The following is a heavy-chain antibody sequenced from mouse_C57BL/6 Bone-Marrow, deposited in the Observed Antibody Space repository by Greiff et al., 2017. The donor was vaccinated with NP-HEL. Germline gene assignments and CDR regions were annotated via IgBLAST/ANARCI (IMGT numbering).Heavy chain of an antibody. CDR2: ITTYNGNT. V-gene: IGHV1-67*01. J-gene: IGHJ1*01. CDR3: ARGRDWYFDV. CDR1: GYTFTDYA. Sequence: VMLVESGPEVVRPGVSVKISCKGSGYTFTDYAMHWVKQSHAKSLEWIGVITTYNGNTNYNQKFKGKATMTVDKSSNTAYMELARLTSEDSAIYYCARGRDWYFDVWGAGTTVTVSS.